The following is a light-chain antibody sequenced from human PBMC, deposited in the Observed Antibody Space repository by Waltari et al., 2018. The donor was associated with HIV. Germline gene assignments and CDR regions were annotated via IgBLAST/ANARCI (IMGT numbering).Light chain of an antibody. CDR1: SSNIGHNY. Sequence: QSVLTQPPSVSAAPGQKVTISCSGGSSNIGHNYVSWYQERPGTAPKLLIYDDDKRPAGIPDRFSGSKSGMSGTLGITGLQTGDEADYYCGAWDSRLSAVLFGGGTKLTVL. CDR2: DDD. CDR3: GAWDSRLSAVL. J-gene: IGLJ2*01. V-gene: IGLV1-51*01.